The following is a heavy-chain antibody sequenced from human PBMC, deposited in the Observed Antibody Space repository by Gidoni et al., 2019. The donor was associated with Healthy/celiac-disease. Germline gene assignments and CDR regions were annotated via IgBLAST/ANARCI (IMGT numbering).Heavy chain of an antibody. CDR2: INSDGSST. Sequence: EVEPGGSGGSLVQPGGDLRLHLGTTGLPFSSYWMHWVRQAPGKGLVWVSRINSDGSSTSYAASVKGRFTISRDNAKNTLYLQMNSLRAEDTAVYYCARRDGYNWGYGRWGQGTLVTVSS. CDR1: GLPFSSYW. V-gene: IGHV3-74*01. J-gene: IGHJ4*02. CDR3: ARRDGYNWGYGR. D-gene: IGHD5-12*01.